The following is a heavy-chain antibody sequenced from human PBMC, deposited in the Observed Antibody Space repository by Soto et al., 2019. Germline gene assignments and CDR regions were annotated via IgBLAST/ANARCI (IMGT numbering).Heavy chain of an antibody. CDR3: ARRIIAEAGSCWFDP. CDR1: GGSISSSSYY. Sequence: SETLSLTCSVSGGSISSSSYYWGWIRQPPGKGLEWIGSIYYSGITYYNLSLKSRVTISIDTSKNQFSLKLNSVTAADTAVYYCARRIIAEAGSCWFDPWGQGALVTVSS. D-gene: IGHD6-13*01. J-gene: IGHJ5*02. V-gene: IGHV4-39*01. CDR2: IYYSGIT.